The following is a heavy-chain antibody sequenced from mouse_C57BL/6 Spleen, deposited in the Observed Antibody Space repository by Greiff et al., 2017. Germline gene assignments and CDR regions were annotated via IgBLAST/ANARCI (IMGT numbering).Heavy chain of an antibody. D-gene: IGHD1-1*01. CDR2: IDPEDGET. V-gene: IGHV14-2*01. CDR1: GFNIKDYY. Sequence: EVKLVESGAELVKPGASVKLSCTASGFNIKDYYMHWVKQRTEQGLEWIGRIDPEDGETKYAPKFQGKATITADTSSNTAYLQLSSLTSEDTAVYYCARDGTTVVAGNYAMDYWGQGTSVTVSS. J-gene: IGHJ4*01. CDR3: ARDGTTVVAGNYAMDY.